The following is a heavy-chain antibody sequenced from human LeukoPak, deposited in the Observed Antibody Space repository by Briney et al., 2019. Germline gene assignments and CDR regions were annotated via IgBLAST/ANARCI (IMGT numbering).Heavy chain of an antibody. CDR3: AREGATAGSGYYFDY. CDR2: ISSSSSSI. V-gene: IGHV3-21*01. Sequence: GGSLRLSCAASGLIFNEHGMNWVRQAPGKGLEWVSSISSSSSSIYYADSVKGRFTISRDNTKKSLYLQMNSLRAEDTAVYYCAREGATAGSGYYFDYWGQGSLVTVSS. J-gene: IGHJ4*02. CDR1: GLIFNEHG. D-gene: IGHD6-13*01.